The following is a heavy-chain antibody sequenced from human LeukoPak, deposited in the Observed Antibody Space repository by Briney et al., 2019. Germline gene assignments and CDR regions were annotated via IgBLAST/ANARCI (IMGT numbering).Heavy chain of an antibody. V-gene: IGHV3-53*01. J-gene: IGHJ4*02. CDR1: GFPVRSKY. CDR2: IYSGGNA. CDR3: ARGYSSGRFDY. Sequence: GFLRPFLAASGFPVRSKYMSLGRPAPGKGLGWVSVIYSGGNAYYADSVKGRFTISRDNSKNTLYLQMNSLRAEGTAVYYCARGYSSGRFDYWGQGTLVTVSS. D-gene: IGHD6-19*01.